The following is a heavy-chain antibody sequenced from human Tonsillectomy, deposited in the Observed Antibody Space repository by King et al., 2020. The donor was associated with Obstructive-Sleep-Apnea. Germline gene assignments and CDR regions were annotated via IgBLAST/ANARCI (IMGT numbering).Heavy chain of an antibody. CDR3: ARVGIFGVVSYYFDY. Sequence: QLQESGPGLVKPSETLSLTCTVSGGSISSSSYYWGWIRQPPGQGLEWIGRIYYSGSTYSNPSLKSRVTISVDTTKNQFSLKLSSVTAADTAVYSCARVGIFGVVSYYFDYWGQGTLVTVSS. CDR2: IYYSGST. CDR1: GGSISSSSYY. V-gene: IGHV4-39*07. J-gene: IGHJ4*02. D-gene: IGHD3-3*01.